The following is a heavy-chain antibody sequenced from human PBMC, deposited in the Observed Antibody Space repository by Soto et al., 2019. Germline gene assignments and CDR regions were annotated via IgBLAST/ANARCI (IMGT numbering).Heavy chain of an antibody. J-gene: IGHJ3*01. V-gene: IGHV4-59*01. CDR2: IYYSGST. Sequence: QVQLQESGPGLVKPSETLSLTCTVSGGSISSYYWSWIRQPPGKGLEWIGYIYYSGSTNYNPSLKRRVTISVDTSKNQFSLKLSSVTAADTAVYYCARDDIGGHDYGDYYDAFDLWGQGTMVTVSS. D-gene: IGHD4-17*01. CDR1: GGSISSYY. CDR3: ARDDIGGHDYGDYYDAFDL.